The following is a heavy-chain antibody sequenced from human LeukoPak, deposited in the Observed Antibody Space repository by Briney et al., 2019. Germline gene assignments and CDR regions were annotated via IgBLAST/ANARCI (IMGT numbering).Heavy chain of an antibody. J-gene: IGHJ4*02. CDR2: IDPNSGRT. V-gene: IGHV1-2*02. Sequence: GASVKVSCKASAFTFTGYYIHGVRQAPVQGLEWMGWIDPNSGRTNYAQKFQGRVTLGRDTSINTAYMELSRLRSDDTAVYYCARDRRRDLVFDYWGQGTLVTVSS. CDR3: ARDRRRDLVFDY. CDR1: AFTFTGYY.